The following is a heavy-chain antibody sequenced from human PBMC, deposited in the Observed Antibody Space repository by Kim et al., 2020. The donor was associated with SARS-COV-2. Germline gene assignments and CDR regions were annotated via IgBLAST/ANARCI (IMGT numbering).Heavy chain of an antibody. D-gene: IGHD5-12*01. Sequence: ASVKVSCKASGYTFTSYGISWVRQAPGQGLEWMGWISAYNGNTNYAQKLQGRVTMTTDTSTSTAYMELRSLRSDDTAVYYCARDLGGYDPRGGYYYYYGMDVWGQGTTVTVSS. V-gene: IGHV1-18*04. CDR3: ARDLGGYDPRGGYYYYYGMDV. J-gene: IGHJ6*02. CDR1: GYTFTSYG. CDR2: ISAYNGNT.